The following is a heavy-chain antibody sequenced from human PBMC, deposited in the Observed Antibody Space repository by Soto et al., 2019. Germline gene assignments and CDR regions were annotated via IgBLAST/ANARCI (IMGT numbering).Heavy chain of an antibody. D-gene: IGHD4-17*01. CDR3: VRGPSTDPDY. Sequence: EVQLVESGGGLVQPGGSLRLSCAASGFTFRSYWMHWVRQAPGKGLVWVSHINSDGSLISYADSVKGRFTISRDNAKNTLYMQMNSLSADDTAVYFCVRGPSTDPDYWGQGTLVTVSS. V-gene: IGHV3-74*01. J-gene: IGHJ4*02. CDR1: GFTFRSYW. CDR2: INSDGSLI.